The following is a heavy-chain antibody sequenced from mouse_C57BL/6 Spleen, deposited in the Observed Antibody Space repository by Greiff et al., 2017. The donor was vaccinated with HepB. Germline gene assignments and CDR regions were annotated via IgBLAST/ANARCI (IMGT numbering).Heavy chain of an antibody. CDR3: ARTARIKY. J-gene: IGHJ2*01. Sequence: EVQLQESGPGLVKPSQSLSLTCTVTGYSITSGYGWNWIRQFPGNKLEWMGYISYSGSTNYNPSFKSRISITRDTSKNQFFLQLNSVTNEDTATYYCARTARIKYWGQGTTLIVSA. CDR2: ISYSGST. D-gene: IGHD1-2*01. V-gene: IGHV3-2*02. CDR1: GYSITSGYG.